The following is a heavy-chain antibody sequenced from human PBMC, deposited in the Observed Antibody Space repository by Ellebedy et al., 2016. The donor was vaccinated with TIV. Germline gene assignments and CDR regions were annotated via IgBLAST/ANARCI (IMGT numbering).Heavy chain of an antibody. CDR3: VRLRIAAAGRSFEY. J-gene: IGHJ4*02. D-gene: IGHD6-13*01. Sequence: GESLKISCAASGFTFNSFWMHWVRQAPGKGLVWVSRINTHESTTNYADSVKGRFTISRDNAKNTLYLQMNSLRAEDTAVYYCVRLRIAAAGRSFEYWGQGTLVTVSS. CDR1: GFTFNSFW. V-gene: IGHV3-74*01. CDR2: INTHESTT.